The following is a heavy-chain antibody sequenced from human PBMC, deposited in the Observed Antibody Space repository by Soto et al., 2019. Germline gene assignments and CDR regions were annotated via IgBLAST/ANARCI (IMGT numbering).Heavy chain of an antibody. V-gene: IGHV3-33*01. CDR2: IWYDGSNK. CDR1: GFTFSSYG. J-gene: IGHJ4*02. D-gene: IGHD3-10*01. CDR3: ARDPHYYGSGSY. Sequence: VQLVESGGGVVQPGRSLRLSCAASGFTFSSYGMHWVRQAPGKGLEWVAVIWYDGSNKYYADSVKGRFTISRVNSKNTLYLQMNSLRAEDTAVYYCARDPHYYGSGSYWGQGTLVTVSS.